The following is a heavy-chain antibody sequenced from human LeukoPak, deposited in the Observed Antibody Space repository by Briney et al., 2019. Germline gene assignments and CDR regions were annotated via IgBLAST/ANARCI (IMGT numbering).Heavy chain of an antibody. CDR1: VFTFRTYW. Sequence: LGGSLRLSCAAAVFTFRTYWMSVVRHAPGEGPEWVPGIKENESKGWYVDSVKGRFNISRDNVKNSLYLQMNSIGGEDTAVYYCARMGADIRNYYMDVWGKGTTVIVSS. CDR2: IKENESKG. CDR3: ARMGADIRNYYMDV. V-gene: IGHV3-7*01. J-gene: IGHJ6*03.